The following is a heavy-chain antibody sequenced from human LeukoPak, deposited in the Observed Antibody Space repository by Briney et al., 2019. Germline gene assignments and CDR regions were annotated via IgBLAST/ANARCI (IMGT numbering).Heavy chain of an antibody. V-gene: IGHV3-23*01. CDR3: AKDRITIFGVVLQRVDYMDV. Sequence: GGSLRLSCAASGFTFNTYAMAWVRQAPGEGLEWISGISGIGGDTYYANSVKGRFSVSRDNSKNTLYLQMNSLRAEDTAVYYCAKDRITIFGVVLQRVDYMDVWGKGTTVTVSS. CDR1: GFTFNTYA. CDR2: ISGIGGDT. J-gene: IGHJ6*03. D-gene: IGHD3-3*01.